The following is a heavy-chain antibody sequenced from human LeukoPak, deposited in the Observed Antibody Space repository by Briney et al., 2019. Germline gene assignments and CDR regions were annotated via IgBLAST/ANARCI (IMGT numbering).Heavy chain of an antibody. J-gene: IGHJ6*02. CDR2: IYPGDSDT. D-gene: IGHD2-2*01. CDR1: GYSFTSYW. CDR3: ARVVVPAAYYYYYYGMDV. V-gene: IGHV5-51*01. Sequence: GESLKICCKSSGYSFTSYWIGWVRQMPGKVLEWVGIIYPGDSDTRYSPSFQGQVTISADKSISTAYLQWSSLKASDTAMYYCARVVVPAAYYYYYYGMDVWGQGTTVTVSS.